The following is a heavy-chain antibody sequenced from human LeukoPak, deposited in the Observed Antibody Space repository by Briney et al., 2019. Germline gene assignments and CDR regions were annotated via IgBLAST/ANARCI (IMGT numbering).Heavy chain of an antibody. V-gene: IGHV3-30*04. Sequence: GRSLRLSCAASGFTFSSYAMHWVRQAPGKGLEWVTVMSYDGDNKFYAASVKGRFTIPRDNSKNALYLQMHSLRAEDTAVYYCARELTALLWFGELGYWGQGTLVTVSS. D-gene: IGHD3-10*01. CDR3: ARELTALLWFGELGY. J-gene: IGHJ4*02. CDR1: GFTFSSYA. CDR2: MSYDGDNK.